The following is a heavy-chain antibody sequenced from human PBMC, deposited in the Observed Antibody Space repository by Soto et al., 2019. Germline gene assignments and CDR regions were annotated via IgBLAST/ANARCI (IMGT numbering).Heavy chain of an antibody. CDR2: ISAYNGNT. V-gene: IGHV1-18*01. Sequence: ASVKVSCKASGYTFTSYGISWVRQAPGQGLEWMGWISAYNGNTNYAQKLQGRVTMTTDTSTSTAYMELRSLRSDDTAVYYCARDWYYYDSSGSNWLDPWGQGTLVTVSS. CDR3: ARDWYYYDSSGSNWLDP. CDR1: GYTFTSYG. J-gene: IGHJ5*02. D-gene: IGHD3-22*01.